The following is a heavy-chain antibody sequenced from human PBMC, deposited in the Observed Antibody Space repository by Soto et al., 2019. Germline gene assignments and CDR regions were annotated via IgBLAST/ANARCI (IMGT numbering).Heavy chain of an antibody. Sequence: QVQLQESGPGLVKPSETLSLTCTVSGGSISSSYWSWIRQPPGKGLEWIGYIYYSGSTNYNPSLKSQVTISVDTSKNQVSLRLSSVTAADTAVYYCARGATNWPFDYWGQGTLVTVSS. CDR2: IYYSGST. CDR3: ARGATNWPFDY. D-gene: IGHD1-26*01. V-gene: IGHV4-59*08. CDR1: GGSISSSY. J-gene: IGHJ4*02.